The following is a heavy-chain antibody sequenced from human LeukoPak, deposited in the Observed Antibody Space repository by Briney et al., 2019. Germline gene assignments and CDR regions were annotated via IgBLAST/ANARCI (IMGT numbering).Heavy chain of an antibody. CDR1: GFIFSDYY. CDR3: ARDIYYYDSSGYYFPGASDY. V-gene: IGHV3-11*04. CDR2: ISSVGSTI. Sequence: GGSLRLSCAAPGFIFSDYYMSWVRHAPGKGLGWVSYISSVGSTIYYADSVKGRFTISRDNAKNSLYLQMNSLRAEDTAVYYCARDIYYYDSSGYYFPGASDYWGQGTLVTVSS. J-gene: IGHJ4*02. D-gene: IGHD3-22*01.